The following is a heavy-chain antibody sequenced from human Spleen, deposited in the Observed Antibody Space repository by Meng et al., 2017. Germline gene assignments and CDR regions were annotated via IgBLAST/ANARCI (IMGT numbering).Heavy chain of an antibody. CDR3: ARLGYYDNSGIPRPFDY. V-gene: IGHV1-18*01. Sequence: QVQVVQSGAEVKRPGASVKVSCQASGYTFPNAGISWVRQAPGQGLEWMGWVSTNNGDTKYAQRLQGRVTMTTDTSTNTAYMELRTLRSDDTAVYYCARLGYYDNSGIPRPFDYWGQGTLVTVSS. J-gene: IGHJ4*02. CDR1: GYTFPNAG. D-gene: IGHD3-22*01. CDR2: VSTNNGDT.